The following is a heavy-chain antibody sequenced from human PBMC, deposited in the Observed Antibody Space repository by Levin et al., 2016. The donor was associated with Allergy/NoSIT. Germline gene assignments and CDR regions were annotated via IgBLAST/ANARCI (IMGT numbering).Heavy chain of an antibody. CDR3: AGHLKTYSSGRFDY. D-gene: IGHD6-19*01. CDR2: VYYRGST. CDR1: GGSLSSTSYY. J-gene: IGHJ4*02. V-gene: IGHV4-39*01. Sequence: SETLSLTCAVSGGSLSSTSYYWGWIRQPPGKGLEWIGSVYYRGSTFYNPSLKSRVTISMDTSKDQFSLKLSSVTAADTAVYYCAGHLKTYSSGRFDYWGQGHLVTVSS.